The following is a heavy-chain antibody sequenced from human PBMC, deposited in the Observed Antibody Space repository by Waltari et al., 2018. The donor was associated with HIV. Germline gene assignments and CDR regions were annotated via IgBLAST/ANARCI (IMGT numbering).Heavy chain of an antibody. Sequence: QVQLQESGPGLVKPSETLSLTCTVSGGSISSYYWSWIRQPAGKGLEWIGRIYTSGSTNYNPSLKSRVTMSVDTSKNQFSLKLSSVTAADTAVYYCARANPYYDFWSGYYGEVDWYFDLWGRGTLVTVSS. V-gene: IGHV4-4*07. CDR2: IYTSGST. D-gene: IGHD3-3*01. CDR3: ARANPYYDFWSGYYGEVDWYFDL. CDR1: GGSISSYY. J-gene: IGHJ2*01.